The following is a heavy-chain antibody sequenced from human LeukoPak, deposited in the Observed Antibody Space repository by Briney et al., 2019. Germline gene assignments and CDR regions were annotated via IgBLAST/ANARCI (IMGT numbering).Heavy chain of an antibody. CDR1: GGTFRGYA. J-gene: IGHJ4*02. CDR3: ARGLRYYDSSGYLGY. Sequence: SVKVSCKASGGTFRGYAISWVRQAPGQGLEWMGGIIPIFGTANYAQKFQGRVTITTDESTSTAYMELSSLRSEDTAVYYCARGLRYYDSSGYLGYWGQGTLVTVSS. D-gene: IGHD3-22*01. V-gene: IGHV1-69*05. CDR2: IIPIFGTA.